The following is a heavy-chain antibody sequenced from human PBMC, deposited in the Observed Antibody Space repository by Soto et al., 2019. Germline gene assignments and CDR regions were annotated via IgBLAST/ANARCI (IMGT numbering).Heavy chain of an antibody. CDR1: GGSINSGGYS. Sequence: QLQLQESGSGLVKPSQTLSLTCTVSGGSINSGGYSWIWIRQPPGKGLEWIGYIYHTGNTFYNPSLQSRGTIPVDPSKNQFSHSLGSVTAADTAMYYCARVERTLSTPFAYGMDVWGQGTTVTVSS. CDR3: ARVERTLSTPFAYGMDV. V-gene: IGHV4-30-2*01. J-gene: IGHJ6*02. CDR2: IYHTGNT. D-gene: IGHD2-2*01.